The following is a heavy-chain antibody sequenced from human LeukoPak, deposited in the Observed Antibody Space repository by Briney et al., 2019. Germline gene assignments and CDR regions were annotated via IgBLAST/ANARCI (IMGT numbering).Heavy chain of an antibody. D-gene: IGHD1-26*01. Sequence: ASVKVSCKASGYTFNVYYMHWVRQAPGQGLEWMGLINTNSGGTNYAQNFRGRVTMTRDTSTSTAYMELSSVIGDDTAVYYCARLGNRRGATTGFDFWGQGTLVTVSS. J-gene: IGHJ4*02. CDR3: ARLGNRRGATTGFDF. V-gene: IGHV1-2*02. CDR1: GYTFNVYY. CDR2: INTNSGGT.